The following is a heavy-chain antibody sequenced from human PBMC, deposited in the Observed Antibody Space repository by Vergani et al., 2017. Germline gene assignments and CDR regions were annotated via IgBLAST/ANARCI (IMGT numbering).Heavy chain of an antibody. V-gene: IGHV3-73*01. CDR2: IRSKANSYAT. J-gene: IGHJ4*02. CDR1: GFTFSGSA. CDR3: TRPGIAAAGTLVDY. Sequence: EVQLVESGGGLVQPGGSLKLSCAASGFTFSGSAMHWVRQASGKGLEWVGRIRSKANSYATAYAASVKGRFTISRDDSKNTAYLQMNSLKTEDTAVYYCTRPGIAAAGTLVDYGGQGTLVTVSS. D-gene: IGHD6-13*01.